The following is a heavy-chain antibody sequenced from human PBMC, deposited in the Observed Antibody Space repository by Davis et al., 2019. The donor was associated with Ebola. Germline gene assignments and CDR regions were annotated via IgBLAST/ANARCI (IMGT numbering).Heavy chain of an antibody. CDR3: ARDRITIFELYFDGMDV. CDR1: GYTFTTYG. CDR2: ISAHSGDT. Sequence: ASVKVSCKASGYTFTTYGINWVRQAPGQGLEWMGWISAHSGDTNYSQKLQARVTMTTDTSTSTAYMELRSLRSDDTVVYYCARDRITIFELYFDGMDVWGQGTTVTVSS. D-gene: IGHD3-3*01. V-gene: IGHV1-18*01. J-gene: IGHJ6*02.